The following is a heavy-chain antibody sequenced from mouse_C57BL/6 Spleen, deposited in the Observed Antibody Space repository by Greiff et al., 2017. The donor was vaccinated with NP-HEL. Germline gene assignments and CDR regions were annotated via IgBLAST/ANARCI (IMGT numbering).Heavy chain of an antibody. CDR1: GFTFSDYG. CDR2: ISSGSSTI. D-gene: IGHD2-2*01. CDR3: ARGTMVTTVPFYWYFDV. Sequence: DVKLVESGGGLVKPGGSLKLSCAASGFTFSDYGMHWVRQAPEKGLEWVAYISSGSSTIYYADTVKGRFTISRDNAKNTLFLQMTSLRSEDTAMYYCARGTMVTTVPFYWYFDVWGTGTTVTVSS. J-gene: IGHJ1*03. V-gene: IGHV5-17*01.